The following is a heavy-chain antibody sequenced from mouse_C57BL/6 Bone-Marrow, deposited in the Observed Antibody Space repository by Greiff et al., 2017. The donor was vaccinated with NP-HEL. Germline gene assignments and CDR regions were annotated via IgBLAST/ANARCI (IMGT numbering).Heavy chain of an antibody. CDR2: ISDGGSYT. J-gene: IGHJ3*01. CDR3: ARGDDGSSWFAY. D-gene: IGHD1-1*01. V-gene: IGHV5-4*01. Sequence: EVLLVESGGGLVKPGGSLKLSCAASGFTFSSYAMSWVRQTPEKRLEWVATISDGGSYTYYPDNVKGRFTISRDNAKNNLYLQSSQLKSEDTAMYYCARGDDGSSWFAYWGQGTLVTVSA. CDR1: GFTFSSYA.